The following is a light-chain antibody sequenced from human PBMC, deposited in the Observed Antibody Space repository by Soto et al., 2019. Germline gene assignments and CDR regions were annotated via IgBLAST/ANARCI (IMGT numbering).Light chain of an antibody. CDR2: DAS. V-gene: IGKV3-11*01. J-gene: IGKJ5*01. CDR3: QQYGTSEII. CDR1: QSVSNY. Sequence: EIVLTQSPASPSLSPGERATLSCRASQSVSNYLAWYQQKPGQAPRLLIYDASNRATGIPARFSGSGSGTDFALTISSLEPEDFAVYYCQQYGTSEIIFGQGTRLETK.